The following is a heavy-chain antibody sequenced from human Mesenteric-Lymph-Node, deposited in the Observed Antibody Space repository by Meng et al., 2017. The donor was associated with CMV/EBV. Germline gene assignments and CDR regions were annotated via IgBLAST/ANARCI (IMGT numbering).Heavy chain of an antibody. CDR3: ARDPVVRGVIRVFGFDP. D-gene: IGHD3-10*01. J-gene: IGHJ5*02. V-gene: IGHV4-4*02. CDR2: IYHSGST. CDR1: SVSSSNW. Sequence: SVSSSNWWSWGRRPPGKGLEWIGEIYHSGSTNYNPALKSRVTISVDKSKNQFSLKLSSVTAADTAVYYCARDPVVRGVIRVFGFDPWGQGTLVTVSS.